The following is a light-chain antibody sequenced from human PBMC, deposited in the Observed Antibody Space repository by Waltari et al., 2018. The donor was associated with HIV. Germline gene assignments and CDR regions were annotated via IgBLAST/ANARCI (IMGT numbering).Light chain of an antibody. Sequence: EIALTQSPGTLSLSPGERATLSGRASQTISSTYLAWYQQKPGQAPRLLIYGASSRATGIPDRFSGSGSGTDFTLTISSLEPEDCAVYYCQQYIGSPRTFGQGTKVELK. CDR1: QTISSTY. V-gene: IGKV3-20*01. J-gene: IGKJ1*01. CDR3: QQYIGSPRT. CDR2: GAS.